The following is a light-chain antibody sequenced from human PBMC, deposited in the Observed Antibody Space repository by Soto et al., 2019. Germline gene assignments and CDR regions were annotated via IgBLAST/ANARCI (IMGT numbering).Light chain of an antibody. CDR2: DAS. J-gene: IGKJ1*01. V-gene: IGKV3-20*01. CDR1: LTVSDNY. Sequence: EIVLTHSPGTLSLSPGERATPSCRASLTVSDNYLAWYQQKAGQAPRLVIYDASSRATGIPDRFSASGSGTDFTLTISRLEPEDFAVYYCQQYSIAPLTFGQGTKVDIK. CDR3: QQYSIAPLT.